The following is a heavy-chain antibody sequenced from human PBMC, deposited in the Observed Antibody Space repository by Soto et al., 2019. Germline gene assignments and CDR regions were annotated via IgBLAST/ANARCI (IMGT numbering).Heavy chain of an antibody. V-gene: IGHV4-34*01. J-gene: IGHJ4*02. CDR3: ARATVEMATAVNFDY. CDR1: GGSFSDYY. Sequence: SETLSLTCAVFGGSFSDYYWSWIRQPPGKGLEWIGEINHSGSTSYNPSLKSRVTISVDTSKNQFSLKLSSVTAADTAVYYCARATVEMATAVNFDYWGQGTLVTVSS. CDR2: INHSGST. D-gene: IGHD5-18*01.